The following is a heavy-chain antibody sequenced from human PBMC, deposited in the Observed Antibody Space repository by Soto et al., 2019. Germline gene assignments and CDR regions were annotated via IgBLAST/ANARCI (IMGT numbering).Heavy chain of an antibody. V-gene: IGHV1-2*02. J-gene: IGHJ4*02. CDR3: ARDQSSQLECPVY. Sequence: SVKVSCKASGYTFTGYYMHWGRQAPVQGLEWMGWINPNSGGTNYAQKFQGSVTMTRDTSISTAYMELSRLRSDDTAVYYCARDQSSQLECPVYWGQGTLVTVSS. CDR2: INPNSGGT. CDR1: GYTFTGYY. D-gene: IGHD1-1*01.